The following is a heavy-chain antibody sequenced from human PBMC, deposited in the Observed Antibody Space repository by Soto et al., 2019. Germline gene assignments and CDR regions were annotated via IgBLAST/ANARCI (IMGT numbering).Heavy chain of an antibody. J-gene: IGHJ6*02. CDR1: GFPFSSYA. V-gene: IGHV3-23*01. D-gene: IGHD5-18*01. Sequence: GGSLRLSCAGSGFPFSSYAMSWVRQAPEKGLEWVSALKDSGVSPYYADSVKGRFTISRDNSKNTLYLQMDSLRVEDTALYYCAKMTSDSYGRNYGMDVWGQGTTVTVSS. CDR3: AKMTSDSYGRNYGMDV. CDR2: LKDSGVSP.